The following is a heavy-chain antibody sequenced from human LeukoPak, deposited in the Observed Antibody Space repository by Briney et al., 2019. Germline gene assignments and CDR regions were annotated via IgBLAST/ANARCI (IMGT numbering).Heavy chain of an antibody. Sequence: SETLSLTCTVSGGSISSYYWSWIRQPPGKGLEWIGYIYYSGSTNYNPSLKSRVTISVDTSKNQFSLKLSSVTAADTAVYYCARGTLLWFGEPEGYFDYWGQGTLVTVSS. V-gene: IGHV4-59*01. CDR1: GGSISSYY. CDR3: ARGTLLWFGEPEGYFDY. CDR2: IYYSGST. D-gene: IGHD3-10*01. J-gene: IGHJ4*02.